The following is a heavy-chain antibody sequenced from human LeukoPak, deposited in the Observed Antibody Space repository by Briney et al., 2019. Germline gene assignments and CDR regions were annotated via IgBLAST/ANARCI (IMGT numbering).Heavy chain of an antibody. V-gene: IGHV3-30-3*01. Sequence: GGSLRLSCVASGSTFSSSAMHWVRRTPGNGLEWVGFTPFDGGLQYYADSVMGRFIISRDNSKNTLYLQMNGLTFEDTAVYYCAKDTTDVAAAGGGMDVWGQGTSVTVSS. CDR3: AKDTTDVAAAGGGMDV. J-gene: IGHJ6*02. CDR2: TPFDGGLQ. D-gene: IGHD6-13*01. CDR1: GSTFSSSA.